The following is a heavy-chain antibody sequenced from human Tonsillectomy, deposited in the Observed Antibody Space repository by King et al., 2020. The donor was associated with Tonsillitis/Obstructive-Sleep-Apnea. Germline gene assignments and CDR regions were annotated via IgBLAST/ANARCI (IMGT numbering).Heavy chain of an antibody. V-gene: IGHV3-30*18. J-gene: IGHJ4*02. Sequence: VQLVESGGGVVQPGRSLTLSCAASGFTFSSNGMYWVRQAPGKGLEWVAVISYDGSNKYYADSVKGRFTISRDNSMNTLYLQMNSLRAEDTAVYYCAKGRVGTLYFFDYWGQGTLVTVCS. CDR3: AKGRVGTLYFFDY. CDR2: ISYDGSNK. CDR1: GFTFSSNG. D-gene: IGHD1-1*01.